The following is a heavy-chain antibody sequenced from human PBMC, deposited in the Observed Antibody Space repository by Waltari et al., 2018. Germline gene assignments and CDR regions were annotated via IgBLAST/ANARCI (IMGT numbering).Heavy chain of an antibody. Sequence: DVQLVESGVGLVQPGGSLRLTSTASGLTFRTYWMHWVRHGPGTGLMWVSRIDSDGSSTSYEDTVRGRFTISRDNAKNTLYLQMNSVRDEDTAVYYCGRARVQGVKYFDYWGRGTLVTVSS. D-gene: IGHD3-10*01. CDR3: GRARVQGVKYFDY. V-gene: IGHV3-74*01. J-gene: IGHJ4*02. CDR1: GLTFRTYW. CDR2: IDSDGSST.